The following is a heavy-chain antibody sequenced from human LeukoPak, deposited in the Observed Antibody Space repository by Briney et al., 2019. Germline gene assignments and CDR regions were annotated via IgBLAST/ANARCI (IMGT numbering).Heavy chain of an antibody. CDR2: ISGSGGST. CDR1: GLTFSSYG. J-gene: IGHJ4*02. V-gene: IGHV3-23*01. D-gene: IGHD2-2*01. CDR3: AKDFVVVVPAAMARGY. Sequence: GGSLRLSCAASGLTFSSYGMSWVRQAPGKGLEWVSAISGSGGSTYYADSVKGRFTISRDNSKNTLYLQMNSLRAEDTAVYYCAKDFVVVVPAAMARGYWGQGTLVTVSS.